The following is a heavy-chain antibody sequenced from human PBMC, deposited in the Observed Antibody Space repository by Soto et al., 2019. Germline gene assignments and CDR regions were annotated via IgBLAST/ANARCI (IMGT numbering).Heavy chain of an antibody. D-gene: IGHD5-18*01. J-gene: IGHJ4*02. V-gene: IGHV3-48*02. CDR3: AREVRDTAVADFDY. Sequence: DVQLVESGGGLVQPGGSLRLSCAASGFTFSSDSMNWVRQAPGKGLEWLSYISSSISTMHYADSVKGRFTISRDNAKNSLYLQINSLRDEDTAVYYCAREVRDTAVADFDYWGQGTLVTVSS. CDR1: GFTFSSDS. CDR2: ISSSISTM.